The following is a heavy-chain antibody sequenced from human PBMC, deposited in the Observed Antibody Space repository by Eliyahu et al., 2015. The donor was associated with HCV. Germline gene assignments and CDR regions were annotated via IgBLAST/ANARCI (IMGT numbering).Heavy chain of an antibody. CDR3: ARATSAYYYGSGLDY. CDR1: GFXFSDYY. J-gene: IGHJ4*02. D-gene: IGHD3-10*01. CDR2: IGSSSSYT. V-gene: IGHV3-11*06. Sequence: QVQLVESGGGLVKPGGSLRLSCAASGFXFSDYYMSWIRQAPGKGLEWVSYIGSSSSYTNYADSVKGRFTISRDNAKNSLYLQMNSLRVEDTAVYYCARATSAYYYGSGLDYWGQGTLVTVSS.